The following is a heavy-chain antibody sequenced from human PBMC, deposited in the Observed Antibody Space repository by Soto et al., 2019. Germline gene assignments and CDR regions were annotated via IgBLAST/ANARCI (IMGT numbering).Heavy chain of an antibody. D-gene: IGHD4-17*01. CDR3: ARGGATVVTSFDY. CDR2: IYYSGST. CDR1: GGSVSSGSYY. J-gene: IGHJ4*02. Sequence: QVQLQESGPGLVKPSETPSLTCTVSGGSVSSGSYYWSWIRQPPGKGLEWIGYIYYSGSTNYNPSLKSRVTISVDTSKNQFSLKLSSVTAADTAVYYCARGGATVVTSFDYWGQGTLVTVSS. V-gene: IGHV4-61*01.